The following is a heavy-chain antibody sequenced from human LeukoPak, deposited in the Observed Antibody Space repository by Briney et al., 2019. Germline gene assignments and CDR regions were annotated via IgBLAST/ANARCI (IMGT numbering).Heavy chain of an antibody. CDR3: ARVGYSSSMRYFDL. J-gene: IGHJ2*01. V-gene: IGHV1-18*01. CDR2: ISTDNGNT. Sequence: GASVKVSCKASDYTFSTYGISWVRQGPGQGLEWMGWISTDNGNTDYAQRFQGRVTMTTDTSTSTAYMELRSLRSDDTAVYYCARVGYSSSMRYFDLWGRGTLVTVSS. CDR1: DYTFSTYG. D-gene: IGHD6-6*01.